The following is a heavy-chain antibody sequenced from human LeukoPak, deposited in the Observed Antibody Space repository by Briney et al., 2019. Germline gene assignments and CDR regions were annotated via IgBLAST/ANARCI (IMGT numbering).Heavy chain of an antibody. J-gene: IGHJ6*03. CDR1: GGSISSYY. CDR3: ARVLVGANYYYYYMDV. V-gene: IGHV4-4*07. Sequence: SETLSLTCTVPGGSISSYYWSWIRQPAGKGLEWIGRIYTSGNTNYNPSLKSRVTISVDKSKNQFSLKVSSVTAADTATYYCARVLVGANYYYYYMDVWGKGTTVTVSS. D-gene: IGHD1-26*01. CDR2: IYTSGNT.